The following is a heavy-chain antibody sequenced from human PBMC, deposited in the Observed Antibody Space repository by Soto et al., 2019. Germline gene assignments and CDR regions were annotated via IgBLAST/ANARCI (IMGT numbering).Heavy chain of an antibody. CDR2: IYYSGST. CDR3: ARRGIVVVPAAMGNDAFDI. J-gene: IGHJ3*02. Sequence: PSETLSLTCTVSGGSISSSSYYWGWIRQPPGKGLEWIGTIYYSGSTYYNPSLKSRVTISVDTSKNQFSLKLSSVTAADTAVYYCARRGIVVVPAAMGNDAFDIWGQGTMVTVSS. V-gene: IGHV4-39*01. CDR1: GGSISSSSYY. D-gene: IGHD2-2*01.